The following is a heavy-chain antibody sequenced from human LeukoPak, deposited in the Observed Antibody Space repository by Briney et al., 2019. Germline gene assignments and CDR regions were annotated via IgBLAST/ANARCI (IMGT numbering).Heavy chain of an antibody. J-gene: IGHJ5*02. D-gene: IGHD3-10*01. CDR3: MRDYMGWFDP. CDR1: GFTFSSYA. V-gene: IGHV3-30-3*01. CDR2: ISLDGSTE. Sequence: GGSLRLSCAASGFTFSSYAMSWVRQAPGKGLEWVSIISLDGSTEFYADSVKGRFTISRDTASNTMHLEMNNLRIEDTAVYYCMRDYMGWFDPWGQGSLVTVSS.